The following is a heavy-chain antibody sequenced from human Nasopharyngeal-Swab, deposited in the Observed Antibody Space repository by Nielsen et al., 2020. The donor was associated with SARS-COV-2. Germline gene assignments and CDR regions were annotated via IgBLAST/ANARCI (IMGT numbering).Heavy chain of an antibody. CDR3: TTDDGDARYSSGF. CDR2: ISYDGSNK. CDR1: GFTFSSYA. J-gene: IGHJ4*02. D-gene: IGHD6-19*01. V-gene: IGHV3-30-3*01. Sequence: GESLKISCAASGFTFSSYAMHWVRQAPGKGLEWVAVISYDGSNKYYADSVKGRFTISRDNSKNTLYLQMNSLRAEDTAVYYCTTDDGDARYSSGFWGQGTLVTVSS.